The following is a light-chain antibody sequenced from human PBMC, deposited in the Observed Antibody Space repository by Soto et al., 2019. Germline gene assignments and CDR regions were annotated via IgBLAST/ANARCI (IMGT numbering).Light chain of an antibody. CDR1: QSVSSSY. V-gene: IGKV3-20*01. J-gene: IGKJ2*01. CDR3: QQYGSSPPYT. Sequence: EIVLTQSPGTLSLSPGERATLSCRASQSVSSSYLAWYQQTPGQAPSLLIYGASSRATGIPDRFSGSGSGTDFTLTISILEPEEFAVYYCQQYGSSPPYTFGQGTKLEIK. CDR2: GAS.